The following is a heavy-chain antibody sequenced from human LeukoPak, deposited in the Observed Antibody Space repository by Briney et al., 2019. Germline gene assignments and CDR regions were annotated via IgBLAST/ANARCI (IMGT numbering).Heavy chain of an antibody. D-gene: IGHD4-17*01. CDR3: ARGYGENYYYYGMDV. Sequence: GGSLRLSCAASGFTLSSYWMSWVRQAPGKGLEWVANIKQDGSEKYYVDSVKGRFTISRDNAKNSLYLQMNSLRAEDTAVYYCARGYGENYYYYGMDVWGQGTTVTVSS. CDR2: IKQDGSEK. J-gene: IGHJ6*02. CDR1: GFTLSSYW. V-gene: IGHV3-7*03.